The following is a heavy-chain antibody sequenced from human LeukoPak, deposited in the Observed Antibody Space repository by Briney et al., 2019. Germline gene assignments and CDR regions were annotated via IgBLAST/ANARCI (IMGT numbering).Heavy chain of an antibody. V-gene: IGHV1-18*01. Sequence: ASVKVSCKASGYTFTSYGISWVRQAPGQGIEWLGWIIAYNGNTNSAQKLQGRVTMTTDTSTSTAYMELRSLRSDDTAVYYRARGTSYYDSSGYFLGYYYYYYMDVWGKGTTVTVSS. J-gene: IGHJ6*03. D-gene: IGHD3-22*01. CDR1: GYTFTSYG. CDR2: IIAYNGNT. CDR3: ARGTSYYDSSGYFLGYYYYYYMDV.